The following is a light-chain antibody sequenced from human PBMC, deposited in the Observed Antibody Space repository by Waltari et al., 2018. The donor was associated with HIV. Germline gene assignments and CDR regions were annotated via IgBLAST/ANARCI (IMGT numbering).Light chain of an antibody. CDR3: QHYGGSAIYT. CDR2: GAS. J-gene: IGKJ2*01. V-gene: IGKV3-20*01. Sequence: EIVLPQSPGTLSLSPGERATLSCRASQSVSSIYLAWYLQKPGQAPRLRIYGASNRATGVPDRFSGSGSGTDFTLIISRLEPEDFAVYYCQHYGGSAIYTFGQGTKLEIK. CDR1: QSVSSIY.